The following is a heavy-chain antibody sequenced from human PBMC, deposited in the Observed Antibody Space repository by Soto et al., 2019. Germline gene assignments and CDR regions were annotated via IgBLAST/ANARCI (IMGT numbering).Heavy chain of an antibody. CDR2: IYPGDYDT. J-gene: IGHJ4*01. CDR1: GYDFSTYW. CDR3: ARVLTSTSHPKHFDL. V-gene: IGHV5-51*01. Sequence: GESLKISCKGSGYDFSTYWIAWVRQMSGKGLEYVGIIYPGDYDTRYSPSFKGLVTISVDKSTSTAYLQWGSLKSSDTALYYCARVLTSTSHPKHFDLWGQGTLLTV. D-gene: IGHD3-16*01.